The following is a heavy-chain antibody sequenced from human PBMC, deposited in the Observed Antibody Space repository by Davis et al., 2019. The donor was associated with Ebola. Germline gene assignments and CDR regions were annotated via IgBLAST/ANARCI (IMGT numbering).Heavy chain of an antibody. V-gene: IGHV3-30-3*01. Sequence: GESLKISCAASGFTFSSYAMHWVRQAPGKGLEWVAVISYDGSNKYYADSVKGRFTISRDNSKNTLYLQMNSLRAEDTAVYYCATLTYYYDSSGTPDYWGQGTLVTVSS. CDR1: GFTFSSYA. D-gene: IGHD3-22*01. CDR3: ATLTYYYDSSGTPDY. CDR2: ISYDGSNK. J-gene: IGHJ4*02.